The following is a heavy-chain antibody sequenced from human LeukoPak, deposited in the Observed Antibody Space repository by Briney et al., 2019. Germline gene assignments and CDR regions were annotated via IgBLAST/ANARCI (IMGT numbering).Heavy chain of an antibody. V-gene: IGHV1-8*01. CDR2: MSPNSGNT. D-gene: IGHD7-27*01. CDR1: RYTFSNYD. CDR3: VRGAPNWGFDY. Sequence: ASVKVSCKAPRYTFSNYDINWVRQATGQGLEWMGWMSPNSGNTGYAQKFQGRVTMTRNTSISTAYIELTSLRSEDTAVYYCVRGAPNWGFDYWGQGTLVTVSS. J-gene: IGHJ4*02.